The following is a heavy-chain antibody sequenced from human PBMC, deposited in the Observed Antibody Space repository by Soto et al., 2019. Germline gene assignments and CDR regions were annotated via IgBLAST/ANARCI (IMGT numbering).Heavy chain of an antibody. CDR2: ISGSGGST. CDR3: AKSSQHPGYYDINGDAFDI. V-gene: IGHV3-23*01. D-gene: IGHD3-9*01. J-gene: IGHJ3*02. CDR1: GFTFSSYA. Sequence: EVQLLESGGGLVQPGGSLRLSCAASGFTFSSYAMSWVRQAPGKGLEWVSAISGSGGSTYYADSVKGRFTISRDNSKNTLYLQMNSLRAEDTAVYYCAKSSQHPGYYDINGDAFDIWGQGTMVTVSS.